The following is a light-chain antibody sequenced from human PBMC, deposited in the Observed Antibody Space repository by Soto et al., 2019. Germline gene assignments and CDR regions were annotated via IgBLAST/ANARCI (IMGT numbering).Light chain of an antibody. CDR1: QGIRNY. CDR2: AAS. J-gene: IGKJ4*01. V-gene: IGKV1-27*01. CDR3: LGYNSGLLT. Sequence: IQMTKSPSSLYASGGDRVTITCRASQGIRNYLAWYQQKPGQVPKLLIFAASTLQSGAPSRFSGSGPGTEFALPSSSLQPADSADSYCLGYNSGLLTFGGGTKVEIK.